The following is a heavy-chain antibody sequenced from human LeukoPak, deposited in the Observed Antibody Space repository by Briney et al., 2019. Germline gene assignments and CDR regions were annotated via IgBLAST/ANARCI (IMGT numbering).Heavy chain of an antibody. Sequence: AGGSLRLSCAASGFTFSDYYMSWIRQAPGKGLEWVSYISSSSSYANYADSVKGRFTIPRDNAKNSLYLQMNSLRAEDTAVYYCARVGGGNSGFCLNYWGQGTLVTVSS. CDR3: ARVGGGNSGFCLNY. CDR2: ISSSSSYA. CDR1: GFTFSDYY. D-gene: IGHD4-23*01. V-gene: IGHV3-11*05. J-gene: IGHJ4*02.